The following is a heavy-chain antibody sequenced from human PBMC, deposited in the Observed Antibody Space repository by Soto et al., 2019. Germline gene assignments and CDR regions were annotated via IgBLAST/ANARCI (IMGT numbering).Heavy chain of an antibody. D-gene: IGHD3-3*01. Sequence: PGGSTRISCAASGVPFSNAWMNWVRQAPGKGLEWVGRIKSKTDGGTTDYAAPVKGRFTISRDDSKNTLYLQMNSLKTEDTAVYYCTTLSITIFGVVLMDVWGQGTTVTVSS. CDR3: TTLSITIFGVVLMDV. CDR1: GVPFSNAW. J-gene: IGHJ6*02. CDR2: IKSKTDGGTT. V-gene: IGHV3-15*07.